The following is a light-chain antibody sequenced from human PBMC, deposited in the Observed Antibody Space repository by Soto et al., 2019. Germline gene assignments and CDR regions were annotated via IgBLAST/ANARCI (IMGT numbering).Light chain of an antibody. J-gene: IGLJ1*01. V-gene: IGLV2-23*01. CDR3: CSHAGSSTPYV. CDR2: EGS. Sequence: QSALTQPASVSGSPGQSITISCTGTSSDVGSHNFVSWYQQHPGKAPKRMIYEGSKRPSGISNRFSGSKSGKTDSLTISGLQAEDEADYYCCSHAGSSTPYVFGTGTKVTVL. CDR1: SSDVGSHNF.